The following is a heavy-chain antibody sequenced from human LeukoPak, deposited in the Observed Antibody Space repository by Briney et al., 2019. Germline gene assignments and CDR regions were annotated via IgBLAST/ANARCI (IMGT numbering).Heavy chain of an antibody. J-gene: IGHJ6*02. Sequence: GGSLRLSCAASGFTFSSYGMHWVRQAPGKGLEWVAVISYDGSNKYYADSMKGRFTISRDNSKNTLYLQMNSLRAEDTAVYYCAKDLIMGRYCSSTSCFTYYYYGMDVWGQGTTVTVSS. CDR1: GFTFSSYG. CDR2: ISYDGSNK. CDR3: AKDLIMGRYCSSTSCFTYYYYGMDV. D-gene: IGHD2-2*02. V-gene: IGHV3-30*18.